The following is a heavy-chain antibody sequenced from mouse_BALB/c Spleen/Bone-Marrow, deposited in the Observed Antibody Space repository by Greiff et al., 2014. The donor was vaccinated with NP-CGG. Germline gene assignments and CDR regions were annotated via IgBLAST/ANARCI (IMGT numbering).Heavy chain of an antibody. CDR3: TRDLYDGYSYYAMDY. CDR2: ISSVGIYT. J-gene: IGHJ4*01. V-gene: IGHV5-6-4*01. CDR1: GFTFSSYT. D-gene: IGHD2-3*01. Sequence: VQLKESGGGLAKPGGSLKLSCAASGFTFSSYTMSWVRQTPEKRLEWVATISSVGIYTYYPDSVKGRFTISRDNAKNTLYLQMSSLKSEDTAMYYCTRDLYDGYSYYAMDYWGQGTSVTVSS.